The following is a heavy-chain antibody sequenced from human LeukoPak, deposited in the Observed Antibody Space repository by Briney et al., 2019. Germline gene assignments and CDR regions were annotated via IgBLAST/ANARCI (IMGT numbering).Heavy chain of an antibody. Sequence: GGSLRLSCAASGFTFRSYWMHWVRQAPGKGLVWVSRINGDGSSTSYEDSVKGRFTISRDNAKNTLYLRMKSLRAEDTAVYYCARDTRYGDGYKYWGQGTLVTVSS. D-gene: IGHD5-24*01. CDR2: INGDGSST. V-gene: IGHV3-74*01. J-gene: IGHJ4*02. CDR3: ARDTRYGDGYKY. CDR1: GFTFRSYW.